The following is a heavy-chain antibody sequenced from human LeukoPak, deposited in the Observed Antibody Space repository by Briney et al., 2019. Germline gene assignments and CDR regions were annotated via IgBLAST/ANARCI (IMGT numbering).Heavy chain of an antibody. CDR3: ARQDYYDSSGVFDY. J-gene: IGHJ4*02. CDR2: ISAYNGNT. Sequence: GASVTVSCKASGYTFTSYGISWVRQAPGQGLEWMGWISAYNGNTNYAQKLQGRVTMTTDTSTSTAYMELRSLRSDDTAVYYCARQDYYDSSGVFDYWGQGTLVTVSS. D-gene: IGHD3-22*01. V-gene: IGHV1-18*01. CDR1: GYTFTSYG.